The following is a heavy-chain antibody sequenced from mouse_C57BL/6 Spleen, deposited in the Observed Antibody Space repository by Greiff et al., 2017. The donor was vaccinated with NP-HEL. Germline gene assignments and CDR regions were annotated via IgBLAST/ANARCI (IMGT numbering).Heavy chain of an antibody. V-gene: IGHV1-52*01. Sequence: QVQLQQPGAELVRPGSSVKLSCKASGYTFTSYWMHWVKQRPIQGLEWIGNIDPSDSETHYNQKFKDKATLTVDKSSSTAYMQLSSLTSEDSAVYCCARGGAFTTVDRWGQGTTLTVSS. CDR3: ARGGAFTTVDR. CDR2: IDPSDSET. J-gene: IGHJ2*01. CDR1: GYTFTSYW. D-gene: IGHD1-1*01.